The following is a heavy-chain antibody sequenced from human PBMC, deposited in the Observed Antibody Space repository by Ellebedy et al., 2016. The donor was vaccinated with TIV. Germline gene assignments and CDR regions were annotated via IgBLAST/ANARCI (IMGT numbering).Heavy chain of an antibody. J-gene: IGHJ6*02. D-gene: IGHD2-15*01. CDR1: GFSFSNSW. Sequence: GESLKISCMGSGFSFSNSWIAWVCQLPGKGQEWMGIIYPSDSDTRYSPSLQGQVTISADRSINTAYLQWSSLKASDTARYYCARQGSDGMDVWGQGTTVTVS. CDR2: IYPSDSDT. V-gene: IGHV5-51*01. CDR3: ARQGSDGMDV.